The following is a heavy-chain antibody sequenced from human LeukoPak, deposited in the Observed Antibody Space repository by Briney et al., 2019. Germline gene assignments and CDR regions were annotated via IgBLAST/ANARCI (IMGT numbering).Heavy chain of an antibody. CDR2: FDPEDGET. CDR3: ATGRFWSAPRGPFDY. D-gene: IGHD3-3*01. V-gene: IGHV1-24*01. J-gene: IGHJ4*02. Sequence: ASVKVSCKVSGYTLTELSMHWVRQAPGKGLEWMGGFDPEDGETIYAQKFRGRVTMTEDTSTDTAYMELSGLRSEDTAVYYCATGRFWSAPRGPFDYWGQGTLVTVSS. CDR1: GYTLTELS.